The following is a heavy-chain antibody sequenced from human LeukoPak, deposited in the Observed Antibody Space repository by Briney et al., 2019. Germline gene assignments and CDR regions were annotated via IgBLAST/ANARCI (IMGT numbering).Heavy chain of an antibody. CDR2: ISWNSGRI. V-gene: IGHV3-9*01. Sequence: GGSLRLSCAASGFTFNGYAMHWVRQAPGKGLEWVSGISWNSGRIGYADSVKGRFTISRDNAKNSLYLQMNSLRAEDTAFYYCAKAPSGDSSGYCTDAFDIWGQGTMVTVSS. J-gene: IGHJ3*02. D-gene: IGHD3-22*01. CDR1: GFTFNGYA. CDR3: AKAPSGDSSGYCTDAFDI.